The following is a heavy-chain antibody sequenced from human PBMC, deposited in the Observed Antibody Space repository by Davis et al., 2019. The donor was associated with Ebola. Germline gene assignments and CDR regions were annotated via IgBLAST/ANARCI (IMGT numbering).Heavy chain of an antibody. Sequence: GESLKISCETSGFIFRNYVMSWVRQAPGKGLEWVSTFGTGGDTYYADSVKGRFTISRDNAKNSLYLQMNSLRAEDTAVYYCARDLVQLLSSSAGYYYGMDVWGKGTTVTVSS. V-gene: IGHV3-69-1*01. D-gene: IGHD6-6*01. CDR1: GFIFRNYV. CDR2: FGTGGDT. J-gene: IGHJ6*04. CDR3: ARDLVQLLSSSAGYYYGMDV.